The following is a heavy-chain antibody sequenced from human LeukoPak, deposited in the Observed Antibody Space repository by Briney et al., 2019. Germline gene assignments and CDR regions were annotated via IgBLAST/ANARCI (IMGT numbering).Heavy chain of an antibody. D-gene: IGHD3-10*01. V-gene: IGHV3-11*01. J-gene: IGHJ4*02. CDR1: GFAFSDFY. CDR3: ARDALGSYDY. CDR2: ISNSGSTL. Sequence: GGSLRLSCAASGFAFSDFYMFWIRQAPGRGLEWISYISNSGSTLYYADSVKGRFTISRDNDKNLLYLQMNSLRADDTAVYYCARDALGSYDYWGQGTLVTVSS.